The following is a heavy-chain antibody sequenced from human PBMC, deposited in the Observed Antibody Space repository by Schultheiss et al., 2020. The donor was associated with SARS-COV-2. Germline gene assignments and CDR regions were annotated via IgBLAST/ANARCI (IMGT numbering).Heavy chain of an antibody. J-gene: IGHJ5*02. D-gene: IGHD3-3*01. Sequence: GGSLRLSCAASGLSFTTYGMHWVRQAPGKGLEWVAVISKDGSSEYYADSVKGRFTISRDNSKNTLYLQMNSLRAEDTAVYYCARDVYDFWSGYYWGGFDPWGQGTLVTVSS. CDR1: GLSFTTYG. V-gene: IGHV3-30*03. CDR2: ISKDGSSE. CDR3: ARDVYDFWSGYYWGGFDP.